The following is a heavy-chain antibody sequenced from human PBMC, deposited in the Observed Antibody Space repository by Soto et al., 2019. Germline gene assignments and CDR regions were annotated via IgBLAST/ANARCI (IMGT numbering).Heavy chain of an antibody. Sequence: QVQLVQSGAEVKKPGASVKVSCKASGYTFTSYYMHWVRQAPGQGLEWMGIINPSGGSTSYAQKFQGRVTMTRDTSTSTVYMELSSLRSEDTAVYYCAGIAAITHDAFDIWGQGTMVTVSS. D-gene: IGHD6-13*01. J-gene: IGHJ3*02. CDR2: INPSGGST. CDR3: AGIAAITHDAFDI. V-gene: IGHV1-46*01. CDR1: GYTFTSYY.